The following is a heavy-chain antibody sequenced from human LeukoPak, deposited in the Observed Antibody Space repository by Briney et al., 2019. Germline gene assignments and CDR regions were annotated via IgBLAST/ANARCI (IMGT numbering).Heavy chain of an antibody. CDR2: ISSGSSYI. Sequence: GGSLRLSCAASGFTFSSYSMKWVRQAPGKGLEWVSSISSGSSYIYYADSVKGRFTVSRDNAKNSLYLQMSSRRAEDTAVYYCARDYDSSAEDYFDYWGQGTLVTVSS. V-gene: IGHV3-21*01. D-gene: IGHD3-22*01. CDR1: GFTFSSYS. CDR3: ARDYDSSAEDYFDY. J-gene: IGHJ4*02.